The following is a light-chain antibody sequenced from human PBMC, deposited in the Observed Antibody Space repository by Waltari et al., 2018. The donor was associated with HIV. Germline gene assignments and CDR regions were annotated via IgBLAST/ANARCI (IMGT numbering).Light chain of an antibody. V-gene: IGKV4-1*01. Sequence: DVVMTQSPDSLTVSVGERATLNCKSSQSLLYGSNNKNYLAWYQQRPGHRPKLLIYWASTRQSGVPDRFSGSGSGTDFGLTISSLQAEDVAVYYCQQYYLVPYTFGQGTKLEIK. CDR1: QSLLYGSNNKNY. CDR2: WAS. CDR3: QQYYLVPYT. J-gene: IGKJ2*01.